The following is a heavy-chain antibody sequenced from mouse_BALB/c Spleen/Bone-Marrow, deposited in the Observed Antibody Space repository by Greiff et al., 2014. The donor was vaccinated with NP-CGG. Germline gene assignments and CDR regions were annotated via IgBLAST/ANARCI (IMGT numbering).Heavy chain of an antibody. CDR3: ARGDYYGKGGAMDY. V-gene: IGHV1-7*01. CDR2: INPSTGYT. D-gene: IGHD1-1*01. J-gene: IGHJ4*01. Sequence: QVQLKESGAELAKPGASVKMSCKASGYTFTRYWIHWVKPGPGQGLEWIRYINPSTGYTEYNQKFKDKATLTADKSSSTAYMQLSSLTSEDSAVYYCARGDYYGKGGAMDYWGQGTSVTVSS. CDR1: GYTFTRYW.